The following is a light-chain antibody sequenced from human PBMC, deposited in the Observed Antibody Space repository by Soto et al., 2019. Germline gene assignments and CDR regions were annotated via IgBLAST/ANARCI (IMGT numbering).Light chain of an antibody. CDR3: QSYDDSLNSSV. V-gene: IGLV1-40*01. CDR2: GNS. Sequence: QSVLTQPPSVSGAPGQRVTISCTGSSSNIGAGYDVHWYQQLPGTAPKLLIFGNSNRPSGVPDRFSGSRSDTSASLAITGLQAEDEADYYCQSYDDSLNSSVFGTGTKLTVL. J-gene: IGLJ1*01. CDR1: SSNIGAGYD.